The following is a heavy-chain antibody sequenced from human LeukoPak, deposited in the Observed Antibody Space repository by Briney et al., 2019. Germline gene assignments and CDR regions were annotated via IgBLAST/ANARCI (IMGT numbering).Heavy chain of an antibody. V-gene: IGHV4-39*07. CDR2: IYYSGST. Sequence: SETLSLTCTISDDSISNNRYFWAWIRQPPGKGLEWIGYIYYSGSTYYNPSLKSRVTISVDTSKNQFSLKLSSVTAADTAVYYCARVGSSGYYSPGAFDIWGQGTMVTVSS. J-gene: IGHJ3*02. CDR3: ARVGSSGYYSPGAFDI. CDR1: DDSISNNRYF. D-gene: IGHD3-22*01.